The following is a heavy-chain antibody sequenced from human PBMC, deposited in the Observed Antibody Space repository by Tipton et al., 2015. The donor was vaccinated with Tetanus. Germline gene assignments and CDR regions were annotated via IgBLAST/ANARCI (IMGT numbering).Heavy chain of an antibody. CDR3: AREATIFGVGYYFDY. CDR2: IYYSGST. J-gene: IGHJ4*02. D-gene: IGHD3-3*01. CDR1: GGSISSGDYY. Sequence: TLSLTCTVSGGSISSGDYYWSWIRQPPGKGLEWIGYIYYSGSTYYNPSLKSRVTISVDTSKNQFSLKLSSVTAADTAVYYCAREATIFGVGYYFDYWGQGTLVTVSS. V-gene: IGHV4-30-4*01.